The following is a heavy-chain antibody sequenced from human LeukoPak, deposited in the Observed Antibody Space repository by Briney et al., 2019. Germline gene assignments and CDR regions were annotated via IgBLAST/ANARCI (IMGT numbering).Heavy chain of an antibody. D-gene: IGHD3-22*01. Sequence: GGSLRLSCAASGFTFSSYSMNWVRQAPGKGLEWVSSISSSSSYIYYADSVKGRFTISRDNAKNSLYLQMNSLRAEDTAVYYCARRETYYSDSGGYSIDGFDIWGQGTMVTVSS. CDR2: ISSSSSYI. J-gene: IGHJ3*02. CDR3: ARRETYYSDSGGYSIDGFDI. V-gene: IGHV3-21*04. CDR1: GFTFSSYS.